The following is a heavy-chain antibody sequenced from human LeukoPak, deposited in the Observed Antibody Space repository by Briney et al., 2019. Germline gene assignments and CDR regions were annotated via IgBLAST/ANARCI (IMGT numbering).Heavy chain of an antibody. Sequence: GGSLRLSCAASGFTFNSYWMTWVRQAPGKGPEWVANIRHDGSARYYGDSVKGRFTISRDDAKNSLFLQMNSLRADDTALYYCARDNSGFDYWGQGTLVTVSS. V-gene: IGHV3-7*01. CDR3: ARDNSGFDY. CDR2: IRHDGSAR. CDR1: GFTFNSYW. J-gene: IGHJ4*02. D-gene: IGHD6-19*01.